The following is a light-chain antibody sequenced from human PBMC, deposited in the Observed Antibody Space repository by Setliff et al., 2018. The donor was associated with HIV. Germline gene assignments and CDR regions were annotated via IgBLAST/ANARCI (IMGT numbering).Light chain of an antibody. CDR2: EVR. Sequence: QSALAQPASVSGSPGQSITISCTGTSSDVRGYSYVSWYQQHPGKALKLIIYEVRNRPSGVSNRFSGSKSGNTASLTISGLQAEDEADYYCSSYAITNTLPFGTGTKVTVL. CDR1: SSDVRGYSY. J-gene: IGLJ1*01. V-gene: IGLV2-14*01. CDR3: SSYAITNTLP.